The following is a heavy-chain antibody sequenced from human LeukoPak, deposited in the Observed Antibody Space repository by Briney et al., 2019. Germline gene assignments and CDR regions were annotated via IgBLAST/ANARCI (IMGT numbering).Heavy chain of an antibody. Sequence: PSQTLSLTCTVSGGSISSGGYYWSWIRQPPGKGLEWIGYIYHSGSTYYNPSLKSRVTISVDRSKNQFSLKLSSVTAADTAVYYCASMDFWSNSDYWGQGTLVTVSS. J-gene: IGHJ4*02. CDR2: IYHSGST. CDR3: ASMDFWSNSDY. V-gene: IGHV4-30-2*01. D-gene: IGHD3-3*01. CDR1: GGSISSGGYY.